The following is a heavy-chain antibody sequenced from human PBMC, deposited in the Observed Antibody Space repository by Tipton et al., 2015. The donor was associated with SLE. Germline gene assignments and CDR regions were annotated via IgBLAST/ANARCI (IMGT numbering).Heavy chain of an antibody. CDR2: IYTSGTT. CDR1: GGSISSFY. D-gene: IGHD2-15*01. V-gene: IGHV4-4*07. CDR3: ARGDIYCGGGSYYDY. Sequence: TLSLTCTVSGGSISSFYLNWIRQPAGKELEWIGRIYTSGTTNYNPSLKSRVTISVDTSKNQFSLKLRSVTAADTAVYYCARGDIYCGGGSYYDYWGQGTLVTVSS. J-gene: IGHJ4*02.